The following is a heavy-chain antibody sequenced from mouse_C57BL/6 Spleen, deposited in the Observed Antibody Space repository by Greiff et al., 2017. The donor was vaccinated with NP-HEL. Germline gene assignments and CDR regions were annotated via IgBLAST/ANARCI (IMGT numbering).Heavy chain of an antibody. CDR3: ARKEVFDY. CDR1: GYTFTSYW. Sequence: VQLQQPGAELVKPGASVKLSCKASGYTFTSYWMQWVKQRPGQGLEWIGEIDPSDSYTNYNQKFKGKATLTVDTSSSTAYMQLSSLTSEDSAVYYCARKEVFDYWGQGTTLTVSS. CDR2: IDPSDSYT. J-gene: IGHJ2*01. V-gene: IGHV1-50*01.